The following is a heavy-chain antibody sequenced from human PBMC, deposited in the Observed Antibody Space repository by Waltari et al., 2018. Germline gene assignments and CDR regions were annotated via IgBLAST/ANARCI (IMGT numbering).Heavy chain of an antibody. CDR3: ARERIAAAGTHSFDY. CDR1: GGSISSYY. Sequence: QVQLQESGPGLVKPSETLSLTCTVSGGSISSYYWSWIRRPPGKGLEWIGYSYYSGSTNYNPSLKSRVTISVDTSKNQFSLKLSSVTAADTAVYYCARERIAAAGTHSFDYWGQGTLVTVSS. D-gene: IGHD6-13*01. J-gene: IGHJ4*02. CDR2: SYYSGST. V-gene: IGHV4-59*01.